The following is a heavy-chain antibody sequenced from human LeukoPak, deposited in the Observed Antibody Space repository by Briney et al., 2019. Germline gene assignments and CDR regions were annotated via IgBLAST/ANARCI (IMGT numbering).Heavy chain of an antibody. D-gene: IGHD3-3*02. Sequence: GGSLRLSCTVSGFTVSSNYMSWVRQAPGKGLEWVSVIYSGGSTYYADSVKGRFTISRDNSKNTLYLQMNSLRAEDTAVYYCARDRVQLHFSNWGQGTLVTVSS. CDR2: IYSGGST. CDR1: GFTVSSNY. CDR3: ARDRVQLHFSN. J-gene: IGHJ4*02. V-gene: IGHV3-66*01.